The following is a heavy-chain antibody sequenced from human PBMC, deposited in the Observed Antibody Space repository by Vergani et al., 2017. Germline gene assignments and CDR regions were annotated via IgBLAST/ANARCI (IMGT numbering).Heavy chain of an antibody. V-gene: IGHV1-69*18. D-gene: IGHD6-6*01. CDR3: ASCGGAYSSSEDWFDP. CDR1: GGTFSSYA. J-gene: IGHJ5*02. Sequence: QVQLVQSGAEVKKPGSSVKVSCKASGGTFSSYAISWVRQAPGQGLEWMGRIIPIFGTANYAQKFQGRVTITADESTSTAYMELSSLRSEDTAVYYCASCGGAYSSSEDWFDPWGQGTLVTVSS. CDR2: IIPIFGTA.